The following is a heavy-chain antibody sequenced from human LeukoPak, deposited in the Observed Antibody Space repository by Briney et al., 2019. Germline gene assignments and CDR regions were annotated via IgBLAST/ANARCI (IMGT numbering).Heavy chain of an antibody. Sequence: ASVKVSCKASGGTFSSYAISWVRQAPGQGLEWMGRIIPILGIANYAQKFQGRVTITADKSTSTAYMELSSLRSEDTAVYYCARDPGQFGDYYDSSGYYYVGYWGQGVLVTVSS. CDR1: GGTFSSYA. J-gene: IGHJ4*02. D-gene: IGHD3-22*01. CDR2: IIPILGIA. V-gene: IGHV1-69*04. CDR3: ARDPGQFGDYYDSSGYYYVGY.